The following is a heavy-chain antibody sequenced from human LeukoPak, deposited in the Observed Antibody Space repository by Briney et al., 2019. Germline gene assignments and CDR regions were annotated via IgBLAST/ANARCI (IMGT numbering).Heavy chain of an antibody. CDR1: GYTFSDYY. Sequence: ASVKVSFKASGYTFSDYYLHWVRQAPGQGLEWMGWINPNSGGTNSAQKFQGRVTMTRDTSIITAYMELSRLRSDDTAVYFCARDGGVASRYFVIWGQGTLVTVSS. CDR3: ARDGGVASRYFVI. D-gene: IGHD3-16*01. CDR2: INPNSGGT. J-gene: IGHJ4*02. V-gene: IGHV1-2*02.